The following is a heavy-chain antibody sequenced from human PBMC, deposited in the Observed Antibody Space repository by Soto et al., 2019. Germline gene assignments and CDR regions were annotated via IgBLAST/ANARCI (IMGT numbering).Heavy chain of an antibody. CDR1: GFTFSSYG. Sequence: GGSLRLSCAASGFTFSSYGMHWVRQAPGKGLEWMAVISYDGSNKYYADSVKGRFTISRDNSKNTLYLQMNSLRAEDTAVYYCAKDRENMDTAMVHYYYYGMDVWGQGTTVTVSS. CDR3: AKDRENMDTAMVHYYYYGMDV. J-gene: IGHJ6*02. V-gene: IGHV3-30*18. D-gene: IGHD5-18*01. CDR2: ISYDGSNK.